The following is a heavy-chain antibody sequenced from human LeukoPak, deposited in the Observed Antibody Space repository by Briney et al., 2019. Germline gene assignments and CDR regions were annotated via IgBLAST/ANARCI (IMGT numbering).Heavy chain of an antibody. Sequence: SETLSLTCTVSGGSIGSYYWSWIRQPPGKGLEWIGYIYYSGSTNYNPSLKSRVTISVDTSKNQFSLKLSSVTAADTAVYYCARATQWELLVDYWGQGTLVTVTS. V-gene: IGHV4-59*01. CDR1: GGSIGSYY. D-gene: IGHD1-26*01. J-gene: IGHJ4*02. CDR3: ARATQWELLVDY. CDR2: IYYSGST.